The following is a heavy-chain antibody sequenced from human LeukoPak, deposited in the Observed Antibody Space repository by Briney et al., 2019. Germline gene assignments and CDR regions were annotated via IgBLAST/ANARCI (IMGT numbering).Heavy chain of an antibody. V-gene: IGHV3-48*04. D-gene: IGHD3-10*02. Sequence: GGSLRLSCVVSGFTFRSHSMNWVRQAPGKGLEWVSHISSSGSTIYYADSVKGRFIISRDNAKNSLYLQMNSLRAEDTAVYYCAELGITMIGGVWGKGTTVTISS. CDR1: GFTFRSHS. CDR2: ISSSGSTI. J-gene: IGHJ6*04. CDR3: AELGITMIGGV.